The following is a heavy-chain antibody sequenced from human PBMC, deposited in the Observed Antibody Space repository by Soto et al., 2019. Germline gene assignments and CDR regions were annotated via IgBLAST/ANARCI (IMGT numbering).Heavy chain of an antibody. CDR3: ARDPAYCSGGSCYVDY. J-gene: IGHJ4*02. D-gene: IGHD2-15*01. V-gene: IGHV4-30-4*01. CDR1: GGSISSGDYY. CDR2: TYYSGST. Sequence: PSETLSLTWTVSGGSISSGDYYWSWIRQNPGKGRERIGYTYYSGSTYYKPSLKRRVTISVDTSKNQFSLKLSSVTASDTAVYYCARDPAYCSGGSCYVDYWGQGTLVTVSS.